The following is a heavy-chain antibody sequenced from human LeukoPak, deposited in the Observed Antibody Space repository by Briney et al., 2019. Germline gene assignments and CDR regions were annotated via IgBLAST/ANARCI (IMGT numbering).Heavy chain of an antibody. CDR2: MNPNSGNT. CDR3: ARIAAAGNRRLNY. V-gene: IGHV1-8*01. J-gene: IGHJ4*02. CDR1: GYTFTSYD. D-gene: IGHD6-13*01. Sequence: ASVKVSCKASGYTFTSYDINWVRQATGQGLEWMGWMNPNSGNTGYAQKFQGRITMTRNTSISTAYMELSSLTSEDTAVYYCARIAAAGNRRLNYWGQGTLVTVSS.